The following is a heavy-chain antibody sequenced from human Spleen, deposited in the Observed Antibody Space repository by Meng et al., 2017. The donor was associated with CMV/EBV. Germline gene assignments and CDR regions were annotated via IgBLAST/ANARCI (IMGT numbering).Heavy chain of an antibody. Sequence: GESLKISCAASGFSFYTFAMNWIRQPPGKGLEWISYISSSGTTIYYAESVKGRFTISRDNAKNSLYLQMSSLRVEDTAVYYCARYGSGSDNYFYYGMDVWGQGTTVTVSS. J-gene: IGHJ6*02. CDR3: ARYGSGSDNYFYYGMDV. D-gene: IGHD3-10*01. CDR1: GFSFYTFA. V-gene: IGHV3-48*04. CDR2: ISSSGTTI.